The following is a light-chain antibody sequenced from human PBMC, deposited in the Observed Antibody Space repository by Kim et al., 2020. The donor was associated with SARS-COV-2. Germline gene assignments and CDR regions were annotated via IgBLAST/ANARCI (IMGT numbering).Light chain of an antibody. Sequence: ASVGDRVTITCRASQRISIYLNLYQQKPGKAPKLVIYAVSTLQSGVPSSFGGSGSGTDFTLTISSLQPEYFATYYCQQSYNTPWTFGQGTKVDIK. V-gene: IGKV1-39*01. J-gene: IGKJ1*01. CDR2: AVS. CDR1: QRISIY. CDR3: QQSYNTPWT.